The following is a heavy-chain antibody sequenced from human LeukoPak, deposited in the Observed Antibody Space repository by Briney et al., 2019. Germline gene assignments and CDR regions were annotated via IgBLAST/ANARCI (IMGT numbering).Heavy chain of an antibody. Sequence: PGGSLRLSCAASGFTFSSYWMTWVRQAPGKGLEWVSYISSSSSTIYYADSVKGRFTISRDNAKNSLYLQMNSLRAEDTAVYYCARAPNTYDSSGYYNWFDPWGQGTLVTVSS. D-gene: IGHD3-22*01. CDR3: ARAPNTYDSSGYYNWFDP. CDR1: GFTFSSYW. V-gene: IGHV3-48*04. CDR2: ISSSSSTI. J-gene: IGHJ5*02.